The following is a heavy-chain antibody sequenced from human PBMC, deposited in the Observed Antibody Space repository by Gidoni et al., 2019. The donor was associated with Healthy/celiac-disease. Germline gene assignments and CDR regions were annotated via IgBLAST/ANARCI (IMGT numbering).Heavy chain of an antibody. CDR1: GFTFSSYS. V-gene: IGHV3-21*01. J-gene: IGHJ6*02. CDR3: ARDRVVVVVAATPVRYYYGMDV. CDR2: ISSRSSYI. D-gene: IGHD2-15*01. Sequence: EVQLVESGGGLVKPGGSLRLSCAASGFTFSSYSMNWVRQAPGKGLGWVSSISSRSSYIYYADSVKGRFTISRDNAKNSLYLQMNSLRAEDTAVYYCARDRVVVVVAATPVRYYYGMDVWGQGTTVTVSS.